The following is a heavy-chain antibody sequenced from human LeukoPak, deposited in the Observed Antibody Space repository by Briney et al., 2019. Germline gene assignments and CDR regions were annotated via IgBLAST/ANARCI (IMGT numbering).Heavy chain of an antibody. Sequence: ASVKVSCKASGYTFTSYDINWVRQATGQGLEWMGWMSPNSANTGYAQKFQGRVTITRNTSISTAYMELSSLRSEDTAVHYCARGPYDFWSGLYYFDYWGQGTLVTVSS. V-gene: IGHV1-8*03. CDR3: ARGPYDFWSGLYYFDY. CDR2: MSPNSANT. D-gene: IGHD3-3*01. CDR1: GYTFTSYD. J-gene: IGHJ4*02.